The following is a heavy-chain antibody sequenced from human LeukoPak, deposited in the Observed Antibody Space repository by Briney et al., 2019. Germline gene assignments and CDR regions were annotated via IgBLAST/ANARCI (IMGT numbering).Heavy chain of an antibody. CDR1: GFTFNTYA. V-gene: IGHV3-23*01. D-gene: IGHD6-19*01. CDR3: AKTTVGYSSGRFPGWPADC. CDR2: ICGSGGCT. J-gene: IGHJ4*02. Sequence: GGSLRLSCAASGFTFNTYAIYWVRRAPGKGLEWVSGICGSGGCTYYADSVKGRFTISRDNSKNTVNLQMNSLTVDDTAVYYCAKTTVGYSSGRFPGWPADCWGQGTLVTVSS.